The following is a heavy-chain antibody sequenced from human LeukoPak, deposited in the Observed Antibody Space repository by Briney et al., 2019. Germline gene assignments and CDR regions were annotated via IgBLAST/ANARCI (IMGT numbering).Heavy chain of an antibody. CDR3: ATKRLAYRYCSSTSCYLEWYYFDY. D-gene: IGHD2-2*01. J-gene: IGHJ4*02. CDR2: FDPEDGET. V-gene: IGHV1-24*01. Sequence: GASVKVSCKVSGYTLTELSMHWVRQAPGKGLEGMGGFDPEDGETIYAQKFQGRVTMTEDTSTDTDFMELSSLRSEDTAVYYCATKRLAYRYCSSTSCYLEWYYFDYWGQGTLVTVSS. CDR1: GYTLTELS.